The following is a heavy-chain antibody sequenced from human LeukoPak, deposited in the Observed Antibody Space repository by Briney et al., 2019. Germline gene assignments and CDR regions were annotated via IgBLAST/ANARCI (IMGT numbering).Heavy chain of an antibody. CDR1: GGSFSGYY. CDR2: INHSGST. J-gene: IGHJ4*02. CDR3: ARGSRRAFVY. Sequence: PSETLSLTCAVYGGSFSGYYWSWIRQPPGKGMEWIGEINHSGSTNYNPSLKSRVTISVDTSKNQFSLKLSSVTAADTAVYYCARGSRRAFVYWGQGTLVTVSS. V-gene: IGHV4-34*01. D-gene: IGHD1-26*01.